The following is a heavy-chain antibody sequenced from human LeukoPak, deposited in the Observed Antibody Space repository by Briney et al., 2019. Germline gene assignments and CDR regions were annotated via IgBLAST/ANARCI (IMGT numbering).Heavy chain of an antibody. V-gene: IGHV3-13*01. CDR3: ARESSGAANY. CDR2: IGTAGNT. J-gene: IGHJ4*02. CDR1: GFTFSSHD. Sequence: PGGSLRLSCAASGFTFSSHDMHWVRQPTGKGLEWVSVIGTAGNTYYADSVKGRFTISRENAKNSLYLQMDNLRAEDTAVYYCARESSGAANYWGQGTLVTVSS. D-gene: IGHD1-26*01.